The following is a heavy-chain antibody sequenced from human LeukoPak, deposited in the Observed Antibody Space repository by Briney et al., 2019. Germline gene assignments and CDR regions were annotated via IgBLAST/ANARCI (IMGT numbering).Heavy chain of an antibody. J-gene: IGHJ6*03. V-gene: IGHV1-69*13. CDR1: GGTFSSYA. CDR3: AGGPQYDFWSGYSSPGYYYYMDV. CDR2: IIPIYGAA. D-gene: IGHD3-3*01. Sequence: SVKVSCKASGGTFSSYAISWVRQAPGQGLEWMGGIIPIYGAANYAQKFQGRVTITADESTSTAYMELSRLRSEDTAVYYCAGGPQYDFWSGYSSPGYYYYMDVWGKGTTVTVSS.